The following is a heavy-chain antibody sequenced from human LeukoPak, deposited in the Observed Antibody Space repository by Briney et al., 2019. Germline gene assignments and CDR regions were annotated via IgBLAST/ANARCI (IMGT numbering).Heavy chain of an antibody. CDR1: GFTVSSNY. V-gene: IGHV3-7*03. D-gene: IGHD2-15*01. Sequence: GGSLRLSCAASGFTVSSNYMSWVRQAPGQGLKWVATIKEDEREKDYGDSVKGRFIISRDNTKKVVYLQMNSLRVEDTAIYYCTTERPSLGGDYFDYWGQGILVSVS. J-gene: IGHJ4*02. CDR2: IKEDEREK. CDR3: TTERPSLGGDYFDY.